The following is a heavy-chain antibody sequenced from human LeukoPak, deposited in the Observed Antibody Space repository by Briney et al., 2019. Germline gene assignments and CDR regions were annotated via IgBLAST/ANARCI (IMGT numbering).Heavy chain of an antibody. V-gene: IGHV3-48*01. CDR2: ISSSSSTI. Sequence: GSLRLSCAASGFTFSSYSMNWVRQAPGKGLEWVSYISSSSSTIYYADSVKGRFTISRDNAKNSLYLQMNSLRAEDTAVYYCARGLYYYDSSGYYPIESLDYWGQGTLVTVSS. CDR3: ARGLYYYDSSGYYPIESLDY. CDR1: GFTFSSYS. D-gene: IGHD3-22*01. J-gene: IGHJ4*02.